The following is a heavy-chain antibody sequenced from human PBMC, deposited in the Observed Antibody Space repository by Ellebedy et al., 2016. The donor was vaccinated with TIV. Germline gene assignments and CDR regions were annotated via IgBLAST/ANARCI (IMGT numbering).Heavy chain of an antibody. Sequence: AASVKVSCKASGYTFTSYDINWVRQATGQGIEWMGWMNPNSDNSDYAPKFEGRLTMTMDTSISTAYMELSSLRSEETAVYYCATITGTTGYGMDVWGQGTTVTVSS. D-gene: IGHD1-7*01. V-gene: IGHV1-8*01. CDR1: GYTFTSYD. CDR2: MNPNSDNS. J-gene: IGHJ6*02. CDR3: ATITGTTGYGMDV.